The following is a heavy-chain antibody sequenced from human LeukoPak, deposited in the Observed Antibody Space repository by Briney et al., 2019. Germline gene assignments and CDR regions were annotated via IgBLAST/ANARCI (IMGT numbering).Heavy chain of an antibody. CDR2: IYYSGGT. Sequence: SETLSLTCTVSGASISNYYWSWIRQPPGKGLEWIGYIYYSGGTNYNPSLKSRVTISVDTSKNQFPLKLSSVTAADTAVYYCARSGNGPEELDYWGQGTLVTVSS. D-gene: IGHD2-8*01. V-gene: IGHV4-59*12. CDR3: ARSGNGPEELDY. CDR1: GASISNYY. J-gene: IGHJ4*02.